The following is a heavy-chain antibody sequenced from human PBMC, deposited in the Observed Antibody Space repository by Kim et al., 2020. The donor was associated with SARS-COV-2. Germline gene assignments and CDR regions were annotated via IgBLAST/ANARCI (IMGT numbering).Heavy chain of an antibody. V-gene: IGHV3-30*03. J-gene: IGHJ4*01. CDR1: GFTFNNYG. Sequence: GGSLRLSCVASGFTFNNYGMRWVRQTPGKGLEWLADIYYDGSTKYYVDSVRGRFTISRGKSKSTLFLQMNSLSPDDTAVYYCARDPVVLTGFLNKGYYF. CDR2: IYYDGSTK. D-gene: IGHD3-9*01. CDR3: ARDPVVLTGFLNKGYYF.